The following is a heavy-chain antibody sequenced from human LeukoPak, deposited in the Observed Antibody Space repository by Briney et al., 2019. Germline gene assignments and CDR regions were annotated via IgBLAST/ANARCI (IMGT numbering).Heavy chain of an antibody. Sequence: SETLSLTCAVYGGSFSGYYWSWIRQPPRKGLEWIGEINHSGSTNYNPSLKSRVTISVDTSKNQFSLKLSSVTAADTAVYYCARVRRSYYGSGSPDAFDIWGQGTMVTVSS. CDR3: ARVRRSYYGSGSPDAFDI. J-gene: IGHJ3*02. V-gene: IGHV4-34*01. D-gene: IGHD3-10*01. CDR1: GGSFSGYY. CDR2: INHSGST.